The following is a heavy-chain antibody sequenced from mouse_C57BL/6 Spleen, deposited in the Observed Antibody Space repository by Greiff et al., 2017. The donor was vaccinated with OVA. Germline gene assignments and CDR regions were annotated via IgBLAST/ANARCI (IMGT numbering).Heavy chain of an antibody. CDR2: INYDGSST. CDR1: GFTFSDYY. V-gene: IGHV5-16*01. D-gene: IGHD1-2*01. CDR3: ARERLAYFDY. J-gene: IGHJ2*01. Sequence: EVMLVESEGGLVQPGSSMKLSCTASGFTFSDYYMAWVRQVPEKGLEWVANINYDGSSTYYLDSLKSRFIISRDNAKNILYLQMSSLKSEDTATYYCARERLAYFDYWGQGTTLTVSS.